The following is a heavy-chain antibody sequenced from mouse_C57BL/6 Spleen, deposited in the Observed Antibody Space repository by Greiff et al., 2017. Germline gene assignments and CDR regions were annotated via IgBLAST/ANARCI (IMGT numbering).Heavy chain of an antibody. Sequence: VEPGASVKISCKASGYAFSSSWMNWVKQRPGKGLEWIGRIYPGDGDTNYNGKFKGKATLTADKSSSTAYMQLSSLTSEDAAVYCGARGGWDEAMDYWGQGTSVTVSS. CDR2: IYPGDGDT. D-gene: IGHD4-1*01. CDR3: ARGGWDEAMDY. J-gene: IGHJ4*01. CDR1: GYAFSSSW. V-gene: IGHV1-82*01.